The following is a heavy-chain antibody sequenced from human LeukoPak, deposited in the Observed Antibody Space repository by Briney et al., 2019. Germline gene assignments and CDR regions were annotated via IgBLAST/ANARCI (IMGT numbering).Heavy chain of an antibody. J-gene: IGHJ4*02. V-gene: IGHV3-11*01. CDR1: GFTFSDYY. Sequence: GGSLRLSCAASGFTFSDYYMSWIRQAPGKGLEWVSYISGGSSTLYYADSLKGRFTVSRDNAKNSLYLLMNSLRAEDTAVYYCARRGSGRHFDFWGQGTLVTVSS. CDR3: ARRGSGRHFDF. CDR2: ISGGSSTL. D-gene: IGHD2-15*01.